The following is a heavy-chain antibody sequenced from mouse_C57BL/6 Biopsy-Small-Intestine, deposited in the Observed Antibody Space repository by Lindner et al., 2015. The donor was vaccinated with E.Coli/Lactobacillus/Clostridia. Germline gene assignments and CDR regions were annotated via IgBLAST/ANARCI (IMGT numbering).Heavy chain of an antibody. CDR2: INPSSGST. D-gene: IGHD2-2*01. Sequence: VQLQESGAELAKPGASVKLSCKASGDTFTRYWIHWVKQRPGQGLEWIGYINPSSGSTNYNQQLKDKATLTADKFSSTAYMQLSSLTYEDSAVYYCVRDFGFHFDYWGQGTTLTVSS. V-gene: IGHV1-7*01. J-gene: IGHJ2*01. CDR3: VRDFGFHFDY. CDR1: GDTFTRYW.